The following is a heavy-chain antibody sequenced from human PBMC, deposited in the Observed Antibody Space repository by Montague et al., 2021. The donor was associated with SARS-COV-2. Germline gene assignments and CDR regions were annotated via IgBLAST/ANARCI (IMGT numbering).Heavy chain of an antibody. V-gene: IGHV4-59*08. CDR1: GXSISNYY. D-gene: IGHD3-9*01. CDR2: IYYSGST. Sequence: SETLSLTCTVSGXSISNYYWSWIRRPPGKGLEWLGYIYYSGSTNYNPSLKSRVTISVDTSKNQFSLRLSSVTAADTAVYYCARLPYILPGYAYFDFWGQGSLVIVSS. J-gene: IGHJ4*02. CDR3: ARLPYILPGYAYFDF.